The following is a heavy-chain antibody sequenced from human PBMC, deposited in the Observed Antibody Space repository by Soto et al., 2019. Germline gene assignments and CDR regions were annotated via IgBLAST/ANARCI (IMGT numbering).Heavy chain of an antibody. V-gene: IGHV3-23*01. Sequence: PGGSLRLSCAASGFTFSSYAMSWVRQAPGKGLEWVSAISGSGGSTYYADSVKGRFTISRDNSKNTLYLQMNSLRAEDTAVYYGAKAYSSSWFFFDHWGQGTLVTVSS. J-gene: IGHJ4*02. CDR1: GFTFSSYA. CDR3: AKAYSSSWFFFDH. CDR2: ISGSGGST. D-gene: IGHD6-13*01.